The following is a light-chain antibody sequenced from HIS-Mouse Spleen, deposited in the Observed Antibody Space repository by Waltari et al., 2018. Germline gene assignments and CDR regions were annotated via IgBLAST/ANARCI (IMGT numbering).Light chain of an antibody. J-gene: IGLJ1*01. CDR2: QDR. Sequence: SYELTQPPSVSVSPGQTASITCPGDKLGDKYACWYQQKPGQSPVLVIDQDRNRPSGIPERFSGSNSGNTATLTISGTQAMDEADYYCQAWDSSTYVFGTGTKVTVL. V-gene: IGLV3-1*01. CDR3: QAWDSSTYV. CDR1: KLGDKY.